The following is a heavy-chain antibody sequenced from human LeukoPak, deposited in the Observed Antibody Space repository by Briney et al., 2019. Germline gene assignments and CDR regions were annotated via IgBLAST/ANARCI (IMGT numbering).Heavy chain of an antibody. CDR3: AKRALVGTLYYFDY. D-gene: IGHD1-26*01. J-gene: IGHJ4*02. CDR2: ITDSGSST. V-gene: IGHV3-23*01. Sequence: GGSLRLSCAASGFTFSSYGMTWVRQAPGKGLEWVSAITDSGSSTYYADSVKGRFTISRDNSKNTLYLQMNSLRAEDTAVYYCAKRALVGTLYYFDYWGQGTLVTVSS. CDR1: GFTFSSYG.